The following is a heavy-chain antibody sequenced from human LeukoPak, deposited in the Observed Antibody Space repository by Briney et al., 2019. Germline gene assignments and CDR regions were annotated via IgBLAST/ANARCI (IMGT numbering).Heavy chain of an antibody. Sequence: GGSLRLSCAASGFTFSRYCMSGVREARGKGLEWVANIKQDGSEKYYVDSVKGRFTISRDNAKNSLYLQMNSLRAEDTAVYYCARTYYYDSSGYYVGAFDYWGQGTLVTVSS. CDR1: GFTFSRYC. CDR3: ARTYYYDSSGYYVGAFDY. J-gene: IGHJ4*02. V-gene: IGHV3-7*01. CDR2: IKQDGSEK. D-gene: IGHD3-22*01.